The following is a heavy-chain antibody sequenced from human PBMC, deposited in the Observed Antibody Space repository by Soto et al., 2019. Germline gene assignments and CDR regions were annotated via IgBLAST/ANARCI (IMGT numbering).Heavy chain of an antibody. CDR3: ARDIVVVVAATRGAFDI. CDR2: ISAYNGNT. V-gene: IGHV1-18*04. CDR1: GCTFTSYG. D-gene: IGHD2-15*01. Sequence: ASVKVSCKASGCTFTSYGISWVRQAPGQGLEWMGWISAYNGNTNYAQKLQGRVTMTTGTSTGTAYMELRSLRSDDTAVYYCARDIVVVVAATRGAFDIWGQGTMVTVSS. J-gene: IGHJ3*02.